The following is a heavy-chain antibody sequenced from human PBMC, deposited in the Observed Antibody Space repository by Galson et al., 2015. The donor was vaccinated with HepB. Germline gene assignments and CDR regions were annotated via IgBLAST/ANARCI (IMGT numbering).Heavy chain of an antibody. D-gene: IGHD6-13*01. CDR2: VSNDGSKK. CDR1: GFNFAHYG. Sequence: SLRLSCAASGFNFAHYGMHWVRQAPGKGLEWVSFVSNDGSKKYYADSVKGRFTISRDNSQNTVSLQLNSLRLEDSGFYYCAKDGRWRSAAGDHFHLWGQGALVAVSS. J-gene: IGHJ4*02. CDR3: AKDGRWRSAAGDHFHL. V-gene: IGHV3-30*18.